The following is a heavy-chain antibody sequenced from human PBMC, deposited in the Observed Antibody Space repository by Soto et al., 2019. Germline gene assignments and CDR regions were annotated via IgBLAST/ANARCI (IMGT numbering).Heavy chain of an antibody. V-gene: IGHV3-30-3*01. Sequence: PGGSLRLSCAASGFTFSSYAMHWVRQAPGKGLEWVAVISYDGSNKYYADPVKGRFTISRDNSKNTLYLQMNSLRAEDTAVYYCARDEYYDSSGYYYVGPPDYWGQGTLVTVSS. CDR3: ARDEYYDSSGYYYVGPPDY. CDR2: ISYDGSNK. CDR1: GFTFSSYA. J-gene: IGHJ4*02. D-gene: IGHD3-22*01.